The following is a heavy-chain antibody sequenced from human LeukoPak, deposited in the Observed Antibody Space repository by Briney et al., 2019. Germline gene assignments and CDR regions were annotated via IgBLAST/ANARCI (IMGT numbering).Heavy chain of an antibody. D-gene: IGHD1-26*01. CDR3: ARDHPRYSGSYKTAGFDY. V-gene: IGHV4-4*07. CDR1: GGSISSYY. J-gene: IGHJ4*02. CDR2: IYTSGST. Sequence: SETLSLTCTVSGGSISSYYWSWIRQPAGKGLEWIGRIYTSGSTNYNPSLKSRVTMSVDTSKNQFSLKLSSVTAADTAVYYCARDHPRYSGSYKTAGFDYWGQGTLVAVSS.